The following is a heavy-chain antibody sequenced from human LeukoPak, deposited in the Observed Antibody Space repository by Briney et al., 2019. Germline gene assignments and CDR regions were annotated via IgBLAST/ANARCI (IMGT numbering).Heavy chain of an antibody. CDR1: DGSISNYY. D-gene: IGHD6-19*01. CDR3: ARNSAVATSRSWFDP. J-gene: IGHJ5*02. V-gene: IGHV4-59*08. Sequence: SETLSLTCSVFDGSISNYYWSWIRQPPGKGLEWIGYAYYSGSTTYNPSLESRVTISVDTSKNQFSLKLTAVTAADTAVYYCARNSAVATSRSWFDPWGQGTLVAVSS. CDR2: AYYSGST.